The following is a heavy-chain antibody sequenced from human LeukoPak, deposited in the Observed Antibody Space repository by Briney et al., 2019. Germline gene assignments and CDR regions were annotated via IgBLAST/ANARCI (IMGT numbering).Heavy chain of an antibody. J-gene: IGHJ6*02. CDR2: MNPNSGNT. V-gene: IGHV1-8*01. Sequence: ASVKVSCKASGYTFTSYDIHWVRQATGQGLEWMGWMNPNSGNTGYAQKFQGRVTMTRNTSISTAYMELSSLRSEDTAVYYCAREPLLWFGELLWDVWGQGTTVTVSS. D-gene: IGHD3-10*01. CDR1: GYTFTSYD. CDR3: AREPLLWFGELLWDV.